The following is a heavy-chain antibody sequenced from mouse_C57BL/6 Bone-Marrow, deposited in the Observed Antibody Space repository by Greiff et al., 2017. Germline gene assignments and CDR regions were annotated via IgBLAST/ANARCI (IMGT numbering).Heavy chain of an antibody. J-gene: IGHJ2*01. V-gene: IGHV1-81*01. CDR3: ARGNGRGDY. CDR2: IYPRSGNT. CDR1: GYTFTSYG. D-gene: IGHD4-1*01. Sequence: QVQLQQSGDELARPGASVKLSCKASGYTFTSYGISWVKQRTGQGLEWIGEIYPRSGNTYYNEKFKGKATLTADKSSSTEYMELRSLTSGDSAVDFCARGNGRGDYWGQGTTLTVSS.